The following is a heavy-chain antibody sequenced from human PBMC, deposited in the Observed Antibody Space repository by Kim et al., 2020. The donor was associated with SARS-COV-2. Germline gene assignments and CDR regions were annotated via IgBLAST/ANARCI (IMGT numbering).Heavy chain of an antibody. CDR1: GGSFSGYY. CDR2: INHSGST. J-gene: IGHJ2*01. V-gene: IGHV4-34*01. D-gene: IGHD2-2*01. Sequence: SETLSLTCAVYGGSFSGYYWSWIRQPPGKGLEWIGEINHSGSTNYNPSLKSRVTISVDTSKNQFSLKLSSVTAADTAVYYCARTHCSSTSCYFGYFDLWG. CDR3: ARTHCSSTSCYFGYFDL.